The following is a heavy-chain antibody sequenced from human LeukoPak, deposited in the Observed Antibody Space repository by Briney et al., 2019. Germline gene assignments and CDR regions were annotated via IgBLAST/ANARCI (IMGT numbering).Heavy chain of an antibody. D-gene: IGHD1-26*01. J-gene: IGHJ4*02. V-gene: IGHV3-7*01. CDR3: ARVGTWELQRVFDN. CDR2: INRAGIES. Sequence: GGSLRLSCAASGFTFTDYWMTWVRQIPGKGLEWVANINRAGIESYYVDSVKGRFTISRDNAEKSLYLQMDSLRVDDTAVYYCARVGTWELQRVFDNWGQGALVTVSS. CDR1: GFTFTDYW.